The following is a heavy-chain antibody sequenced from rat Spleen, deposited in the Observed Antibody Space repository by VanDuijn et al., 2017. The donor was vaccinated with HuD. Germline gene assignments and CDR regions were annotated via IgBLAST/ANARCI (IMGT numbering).Heavy chain of an antibody. D-gene: IGHD1-2*01. J-gene: IGHJ2*01. CDR3: ARDSTYASLDY. CDR2: INYDGTNI. Sequence: EVQLVESGGGLVQPGRSLKVSCAASGFTFSDYVMAWVSQAPTKGLEWVASINYDGTNIHYRDSVKGRFTISRDNAKSNLYLQMDSLRSEDTATYYCARDSTYASLDYWGQGVMVTVSS. CDR1: GFTFSDYV. V-gene: IGHV5-17*01.